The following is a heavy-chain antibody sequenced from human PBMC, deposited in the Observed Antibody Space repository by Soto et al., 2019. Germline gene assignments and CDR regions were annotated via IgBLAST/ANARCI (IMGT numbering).Heavy chain of an antibody. Sequence: QVRLVESGGGVVQPGRSLRLSCTASGFSFSSYALYWFRQPPGKGLEWVAVISHDGINKHYADSVKGRVTVSRDNSNHSLDLQRNSLRGEDTAMYYCARDMYSSDYFVKGFEPWGQGTLGTGAS. CDR1: GFSFSSYA. CDR3: ARDMYSSDYFVKGFEP. CDR2: ISHDGINK. D-gene: IGHD6-19*01. V-gene: IGHV3-30-3*01. J-gene: IGHJ5*02.